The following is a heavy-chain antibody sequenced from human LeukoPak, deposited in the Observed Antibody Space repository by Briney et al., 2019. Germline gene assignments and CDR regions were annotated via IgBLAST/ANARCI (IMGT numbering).Heavy chain of an antibody. CDR1: GFTFSSYW. CDR3: TTDGYYGSGSYYIY. J-gene: IGHJ4*02. CDR2: IKSKADGGTT. D-gene: IGHD3-10*01. Sequence: GGSLRLSCAASGFTFSSYWMSWVRQAPGKGLEWVGRIKSKADGGTTDYAAPVKGRFTISRDDSKNTLYLQMNSLKTEDTAVYYCTTDGYYGSGSYYIYWGQGALVTVSS. V-gene: IGHV3-15*01.